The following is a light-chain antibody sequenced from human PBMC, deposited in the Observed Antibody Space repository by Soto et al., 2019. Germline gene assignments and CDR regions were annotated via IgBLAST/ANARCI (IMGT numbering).Light chain of an antibody. CDR3: GSYTTSSTPYV. CDR2: EVN. V-gene: IGLV2-14*01. CDR1: SSDVGGFQY. J-gene: IGLJ1*01. Sequence: QSALTQPASVSGSPGQSITISCTGTSSDVGGFQYVSWYQLHPGKAPKLMIYEVNNRPSGVSNRFSGSKSGNTASLTISGLQAEDEADYYCGSYTTSSTPYVFGSGTKLTVL.